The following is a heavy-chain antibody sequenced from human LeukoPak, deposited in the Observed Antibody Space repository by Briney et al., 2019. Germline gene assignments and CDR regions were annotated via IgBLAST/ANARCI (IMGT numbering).Heavy chain of an antibody. CDR2: INHSGST. Sequence: SETLSLTCAVYGGSFSGYYWSWIRQPPGKGLEWIGEINHSGSTNYNPSLKSRVTISVDTSKNQFSLKLSSVTAADTAVYYCARSHCYGYSDAFDIWGQGTMVTVSS. V-gene: IGHV4-34*01. D-gene: IGHD5-18*01. CDR1: GGSFSGYY. CDR3: ARSHCYGYSDAFDI. J-gene: IGHJ3*02.